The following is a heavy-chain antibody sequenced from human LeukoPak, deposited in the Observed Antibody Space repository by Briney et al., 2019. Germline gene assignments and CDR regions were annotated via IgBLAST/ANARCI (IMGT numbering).Heavy chain of an antibody. CDR2: INYIGST. D-gene: IGHD2-21*02. J-gene: IGHJ5*02. CDR1: GGSISSTSYY. V-gene: IGHV4-39*01. CDR3: ARHGDLLSPFQT. Sequence: SDTLSLTCTVSGGSISSTSYYWGWIRTPPGKGLEGIVTINYIGSTYYIPPLTSRFTISVDTSKNQLSLKLTSVSAADRAMYYCARHGDLLSPFQTWGQGTLVTVSS.